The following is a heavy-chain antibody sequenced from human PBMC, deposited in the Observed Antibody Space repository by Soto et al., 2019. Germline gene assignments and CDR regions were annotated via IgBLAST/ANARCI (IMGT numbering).Heavy chain of an antibody. D-gene: IGHD1-26*01. CDR2: IYHSGST. J-gene: IGHJ6*02. V-gene: IGHV4-4*02. Sequence: QVQLQESGPGLVKPSGTLSLTCAVSGGSISSSNWWSWVRQPPGKGLEWIGEIYHSGSTNYNPSLKSRATISVDKSKNQCSLKLSSVTAADTAVYYCARVSGSYYYGMDVWGQGTTVTVSS. CDR3: ARVSGSYYYGMDV. CDR1: GGSISSSNW.